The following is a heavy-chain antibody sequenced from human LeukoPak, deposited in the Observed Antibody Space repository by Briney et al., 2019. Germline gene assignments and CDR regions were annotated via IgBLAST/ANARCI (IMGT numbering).Heavy chain of an antibody. V-gene: IGHV3-7*03. CDR1: GFTFSSYW. CDR2: IKQDGSEK. Sequence: GGSLRLSCAASGFTFSSYWMHWVRQAPGKGLEWVANIKQDGSEKYYVDSVKGRFTISRDNSKNTLYLQMNSLRAEDTAVYYCARGYYYGSGSYYNAGVLDYWGQGTLVTVSS. CDR3: ARGYYYGSGSYYNAGVLDY. D-gene: IGHD3-10*01. J-gene: IGHJ4*02.